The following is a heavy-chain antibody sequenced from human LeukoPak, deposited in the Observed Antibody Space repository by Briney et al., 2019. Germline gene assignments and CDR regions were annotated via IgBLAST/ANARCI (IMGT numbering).Heavy chain of an antibody. D-gene: IGHD6-19*01. V-gene: IGHV1-8*01. Sequence: EASVKVSCKASGYTFTSYDINWVRQATGQGLEWMGWMNPNSGNTGYAQKFQGRVTMTTDTSTSTAYMELRSLRSDDTAVYYCARVPPWVAGSPRTVDYWGQGTLVTVSS. CDR2: MNPNSGNT. J-gene: IGHJ4*02. CDR3: ARVPPWVAGSPRTVDY. CDR1: GYTFTSYD.